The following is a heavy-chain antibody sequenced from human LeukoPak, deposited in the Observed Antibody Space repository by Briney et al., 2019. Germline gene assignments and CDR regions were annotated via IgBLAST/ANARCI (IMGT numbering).Heavy chain of an antibody. CDR3: ARAKYYYGSGSYAYFDY. CDR1: GGTFSSYA. D-gene: IGHD3-10*01. Sequence: SVKVSCKASGGTFSSYAISWVRQDPGQGLEWMGGIIPIFGTANYAQKFQGRVTITADESTSTAYMELSSLRSEDTAVYYCARAKYYYGSGSYAYFDYWGQGTLVTVSS. J-gene: IGHJ4*02. V-gene: IGHV1-69*13. CDR2: IIPIFGTA.